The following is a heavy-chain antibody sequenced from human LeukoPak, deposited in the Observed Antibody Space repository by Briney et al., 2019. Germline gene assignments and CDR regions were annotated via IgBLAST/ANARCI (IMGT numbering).Heavy chain of an antibody. D-gene: IGHD6-19*01. J-gene: IGHJ4*02. Sequence: LAGGSLRLSCAASGFTFDDYAMHWVRHAPGKGLEWVSGISWNSGSIGYADSVKGRFTISRDNAKNSLYLQMNSLRAEDTAVYYCARFGIGWSFDYWGQGTLVTVSS. CDR2: ISWNSGSI. V-gene: IGHV3-9*01. CDR1: GFTFDDYA. CDR3: ARFGIGWSFDY.